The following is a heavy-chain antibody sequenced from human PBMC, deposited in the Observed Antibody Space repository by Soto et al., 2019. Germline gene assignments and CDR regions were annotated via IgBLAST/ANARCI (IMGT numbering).Heavy chain of an antibody. J-gene: IGHJ4*02. CDR3: TRRTAPMTSGTTGSAY. V-gene: IGHV3-49*03. CDR1: GFTFGDYS. CDR2: IRSKAYGGTT. Sequence: PGGSLRLSCTASGFTFGDYSMSWFRQAPGKGLEWVGFIRSKAYGGTTEYAASVKGRFTISRDDSKSIAYLQMNSLKTEDTAVYYCTRRTAPMTSGTTGSAYWGQGTLVTVSS. D-gene: IGHD4-17*01.